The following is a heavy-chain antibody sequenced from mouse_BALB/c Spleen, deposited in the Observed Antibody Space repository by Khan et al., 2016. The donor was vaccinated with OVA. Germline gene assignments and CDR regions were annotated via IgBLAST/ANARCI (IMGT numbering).Heavy chain of an antibody. D-gene: IGHD2-3*01. Sequence: VQLQESGPGLVAPSQSLSITCTVSGFSLTNYGVNWVRQPPGKGLEWLGVIWAGGSTNYNSALMSRLSISKDNSKSQVFLKMNSLQTDDTAMYYCARFYDPYYAMDYWDQGTSVTVSS. CDR3: ARFYDPYYAMDY. V-gene: IGHV2-9*02. J-gene: IGHJ4*01. CDR2: IWAGGST. CDR1: GFSLTNYG.